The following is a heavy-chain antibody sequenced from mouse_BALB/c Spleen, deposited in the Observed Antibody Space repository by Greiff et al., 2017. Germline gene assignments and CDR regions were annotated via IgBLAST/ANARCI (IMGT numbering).Heavy chain of an antibody. CDR1: GYSITSDYA. J-gene: IGHJ2*01. V-gene: IGHV3-2*02. CDR2: ISYSGST. CDR3: ARRRIYYDYDDYFDY. D-gene: IGHD2-4*01. Sequence: EVKLQESGPGLVKPSQSLSLTCTVTGYSITSDYAWNWIRQFPGNKLEWMGYISYSGSTSYNPSLKSRISITRDTSKNQFFLQLNSVTTEDTATYYCARRRIYYDYDDYFDYWGQGTTLTVSS.